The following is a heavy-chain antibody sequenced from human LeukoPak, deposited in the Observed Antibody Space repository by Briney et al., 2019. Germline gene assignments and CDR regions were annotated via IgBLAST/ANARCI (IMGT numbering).Heavy chain of an antibody. D-gene: IGHD2-21*02. V-gene: IGHV1-18*01. CDR3: AGAPDCGGDCYTPGFDY. CDR1: GYTFTSYG. Sequence: ASVTVSCKASGYTFTSYGISWVRQAPGQGLEWMGWISAYNGNTNYAQKLQGRVTMTTDTSTSTAYMELRSLRSDDTAVYYCAGAPDCGGDCYTPGFDYWGQGTLVTVSS. CDR2: ISAYNGNT. J-gene: IGHJ4*02.